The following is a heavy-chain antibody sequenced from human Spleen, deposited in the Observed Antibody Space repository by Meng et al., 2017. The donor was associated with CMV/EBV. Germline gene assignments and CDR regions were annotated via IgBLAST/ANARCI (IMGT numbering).Heavy chain of an antibody. Sequence: GGSLRLSCAASGFTFSDYYMNWVRQAPGKGLEWVSSISGSSTIYYADSVKGRFTISRDNAKNSLYLQMNSLRAEDTAVYYCATGREVYYYDSSGYYVDYWGQGTLVTVSS. D-gene: IGHD3-22*01. V-gene: IGHV3-69-1*01. J-gene: IGHJ4*02. CDR2: ISGSSTI. CDR3: ATGREVYYYDSSGYYVDY. CDR1: GFTFSDYY.